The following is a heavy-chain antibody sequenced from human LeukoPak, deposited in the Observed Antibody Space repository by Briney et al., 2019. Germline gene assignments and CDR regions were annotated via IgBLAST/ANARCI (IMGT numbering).Heavy chain of an antibody. Sequence: ASVKVSCKASGYTFTSYDINWVRQATGQGLEWMGWTNPNSGNTGYAQKFQGRVTMTRNTSISTAYMELSSLRSEDTAVYYCARGQRVYYYYYYGMDVWGQGTTVTVSS. CDR3: ARGQRVYYYYYYGMDV. CDR2: TNPNSGNT. CDR1: GYTFTSYD. J-gene: IGHJ6*02. D-gene: IGHD6-13*01. V-gene: IGHV1-8*02.